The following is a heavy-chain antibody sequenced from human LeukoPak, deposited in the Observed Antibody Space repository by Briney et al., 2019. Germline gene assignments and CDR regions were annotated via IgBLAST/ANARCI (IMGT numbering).Heavy chain of an antibody. CDR2: ISGSGGST. CDR1: GFTFSSYA. Sequence: GGSLRLSCAASGFTFSSYAMSWVRQAPGKGLEWVSAISGSGGSTYYADSVKGRFTLSRDNSKNTLYVQMSSLRVEDTAVYYCAKSSHAFGAFDIWGQGTMVTVSS. V-gene: IGHV3-23*01. J-gene: IGHJ3*02. CDR3: AKSSHAFGAFDI. D-gene: IGHD3-16*01.